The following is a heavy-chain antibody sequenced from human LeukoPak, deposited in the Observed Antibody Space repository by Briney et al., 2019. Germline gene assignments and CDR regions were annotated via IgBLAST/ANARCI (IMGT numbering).Heavy chain of an antibody. CDR1: GFIFSSYA. D-gene: IGHD3-16*01. J-gene: IGHJ6*02. V-gene: IGHV3-64D*06. CDR2: ISFNGGNT. CDR3: VKLGATSSLVKLGAASAFEYYYGVDF. Sequence: PGGSLRLSCSASGFIFSSYAMHWVRQAPGKGLENVSGISFNGGNTYFAASVKGRFTISRDNSKNTLWLQMTSLRPEDTAVYYCVKLGATSSLVKLGAASAFEYYYGVDFWGQGTTVTVSS.